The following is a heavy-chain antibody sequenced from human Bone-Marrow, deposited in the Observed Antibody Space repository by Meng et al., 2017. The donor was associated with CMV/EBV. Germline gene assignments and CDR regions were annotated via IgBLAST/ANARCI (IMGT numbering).Heavy chain of an antibody. J-gene: IGHJ4*02. D-gene: IGHD3-10*01. CDR2: INPTGGKT. Sequence: ASVKVSCKTSGYTFRTYYIHWVRQVSGQGLEWMGIINPTGGKTRYAQKFQDRIIMTTDTSTSKVYMELSSLRSEDTALYYSTRAGRGVPGDFDYWGQGTLVTVSS. V-gene: IGHV1-46*01. CDR3: TRAGRGVPGDFDY. CDR1: GYTFRTYY.